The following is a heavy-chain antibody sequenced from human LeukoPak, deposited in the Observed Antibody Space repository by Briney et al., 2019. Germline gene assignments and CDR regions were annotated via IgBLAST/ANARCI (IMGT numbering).Heavy chain of an antibody. CDR1: GYTFTSFY. D-gene: IGHD3-10*01. V-gene: IGHV1-46*01. CDR2: INPRGGST. CDR3: ARDYHGSGSLTTFDY. J-gene: IGHJ4*02. Sequence: ASVKVSCKASGYTFTSFYMHWVRQAPGQGLEWMGIINPRGGSTTSAQKFQGRVTLTRDMSTSTVYMELSSLRSEDTAVYYCARDYHGSGSLTTFDYWGQGTTVTVSS.